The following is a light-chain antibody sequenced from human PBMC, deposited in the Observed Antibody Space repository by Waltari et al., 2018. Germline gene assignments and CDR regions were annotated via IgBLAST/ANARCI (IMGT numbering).Light chain of an antibody. V-gene: IGKV3-15*01. CDR1: QSVSSN. CDR3: QQYNNWLT. CDR2: GAS. Sequence: ERATLSCRASQSVSSNLAWYQQKPGQAPRLLIYGASTRATGTPARFSGSGSGTEFTLTISSMQSEDFAVYYCQQYNNWLTFGGGTKVEIK. J-gene: IGKJ4*01.